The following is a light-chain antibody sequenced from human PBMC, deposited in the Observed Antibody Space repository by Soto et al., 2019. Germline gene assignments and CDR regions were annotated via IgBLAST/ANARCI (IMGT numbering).Light chain of an antibody. CDR2: EDN. Sequence: QSALTQPASVSGSPGQSITFSCTGTSSDVGNYNLVSWYQQHPGKAPKLIIYEDNKRPSGVSNRFSGYKFGNTASLTISGLQAEDEAEYFCSSYAGSITFVVFGGGTKLTVL. CDR3: SSYAGSITFVV. J-gene: IGLJ3*02. CDR1: SSDVGNYNL. V-gene: IGLV2-23*02.